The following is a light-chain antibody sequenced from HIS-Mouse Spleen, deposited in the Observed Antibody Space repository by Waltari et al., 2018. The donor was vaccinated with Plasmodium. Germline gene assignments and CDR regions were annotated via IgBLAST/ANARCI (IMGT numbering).Light chain of an antibody. CDR3: SSYAGSNNLV. V-gene: IGLV2-8*01. J-gene: IGLJ2*01. CDR1: SSDVGVYNY. Sequence: QSALTQPPSASVSPGQSVTIPCTGTSSDVGVYNYVSWYQQHPGKAPKLMIDEVSKRPSGVPDRFSGSKSGNTASLTVSGLQAEDEADYYCSSYAGSNNLVFGGGTKLTVL. CDR2: EVS.